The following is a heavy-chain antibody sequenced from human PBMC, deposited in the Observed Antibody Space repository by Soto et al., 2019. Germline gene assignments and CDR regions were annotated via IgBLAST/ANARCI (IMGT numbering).Heavy chain of an antibody. V-gene: IGHV3-33*01. D-gene: IGHD2-15*01. CDR1: GFRFNTHA. CDR3: ARVAYCSGGAYYPDA. J-gene: IGHJ5*02. CDR2: IWYDGSNE. Sequence: QVQLVESGGGVVQPGRSLRLSCAASGFRFNTHAMHWVRQAPGKGLEWVAVIWYDGSNEDYVNSVKGRFTISRDNSKNMLNLQMNSLRVEDTAVYYCARVAYCSGGAYYPDAWGQGTLVTVSP.